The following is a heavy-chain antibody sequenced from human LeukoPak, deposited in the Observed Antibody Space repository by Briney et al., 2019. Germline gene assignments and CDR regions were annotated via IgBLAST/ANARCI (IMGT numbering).Heavy chain of an antibody. J-gene: IGHJ6*02. CDR3: ARELITMVRGVDYYYGMDV. D-gene: IGHD3-10*01. CDR1: GFTFSSYW. V-gene: IGHV3-74*01. Sequence: GGSLRLSCAASGFTFSSYWMHWVRQAPGKGLVWVLRINSDGSSTSYADSVKGRFTISRDNAKNTLYLQMNSLRAEDTAVYYCARELITMVRGVDYYYGMDVWGQGTTVTVSS. CDR2: INSDGSST.